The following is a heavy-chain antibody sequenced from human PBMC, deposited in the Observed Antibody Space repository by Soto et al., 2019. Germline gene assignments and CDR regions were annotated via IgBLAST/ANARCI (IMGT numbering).Heavy chain of an antibody. CDR1: GGSFSGYY. Sequence: SETLSLTCAVYGGSFSGYYWSWIRQPPGKGLEWIGEINHSGSTNYNPSLKSRVTISVDTSKNQFSPKLSSVTAADTAVYYCARHPLGGGDFDYWGQGTLVTVSS. D-gene: IGHD2-15*01. V-gene: IGHV4-34*01. J-gene: IGHJ4*02. CDR2: INHSGST. CDR3: ARHPLGGGDFDY.